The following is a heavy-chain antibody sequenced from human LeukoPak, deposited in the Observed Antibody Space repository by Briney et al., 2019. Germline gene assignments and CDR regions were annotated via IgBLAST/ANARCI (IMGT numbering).Heavy chain of an antibody. D-gene: IGHD2-2*01. Sequence: SEALSLTCAVYGGSFSGYCWSWIRQPPGKGLEWIGEINHSGSTNYNPSLKSRVTISVDTSKNQFSLKLSSVTAADTAVYYCARDRRYCSSTSCYGIPYYYYGMDVWGQGTTVTVSS. CDR2: INHSGST. CDR3: ARDRRYCSSTSCYGIPYYYYGMDV. V-gene: IGHV4-34*01. J-gene: IGHJ6*02. CDR1: GGSFSGYC.